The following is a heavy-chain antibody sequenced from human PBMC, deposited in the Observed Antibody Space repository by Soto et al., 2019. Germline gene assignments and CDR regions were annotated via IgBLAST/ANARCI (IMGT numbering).Heavy chain of an antibody. V-gene: IGHV4-4*02. J-gene: IGHJ4*02. CDR2: IYHSGTT. CDR1: GGSISKTNW. Sequence: QVQLQESGPGLVKPSETLSLTCVVSGGSISKTNWWSCVRQPPGKGLERIGGIYHSGTTHYSPSLQSRVTISVDMSKNHFSLRLSSVTAADTAIYYCAFPATADFDYWGRGTLVNVSS. D-gene: IGHD6-13*01. CDR3: AFPATADFDY.